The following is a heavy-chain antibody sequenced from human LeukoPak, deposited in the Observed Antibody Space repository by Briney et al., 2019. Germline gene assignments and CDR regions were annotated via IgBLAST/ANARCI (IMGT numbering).Heavy chain of an antibody. CDR2: INSDGSST. CDR3: ALYDSSGYYSDWFDP. Sequence: GGTLRLSCAASGFTFSRYWMHWVRQGPGKGLVWVSRINSDGSSTSYADSVKGRFTISRDHAKNTLYLQMNSLRAEDTSVYSCALYDSSGYYSDWFDPWGQGTLVTVPS. CDR1: GFTFSRYW. D-gene: IGHD3-22*01. J-gene: IGHJ5*02. V-gene: IGHV3-74*01.